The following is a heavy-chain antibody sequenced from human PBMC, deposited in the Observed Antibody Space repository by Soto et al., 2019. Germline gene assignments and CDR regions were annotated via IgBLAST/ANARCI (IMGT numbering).Heavy chain of an antibody. CDR1: GLTVSGKYY. V-gene: IGHV3-53*01. CDR2: LYDLDGI. D-gene: IGHD4-17*01. Sequence: GGSLRLSCAAFGLTVSGKYYMAWVRQAPGKGLEWLSALYDLDGIYYADSVKGRFTTSGDSSKNIVYLQMDDLRPADTAAYYCASWHLRDHAYDVWGQGTTVTISS. J-gene: IGHJ3*01. CDR3: ASWHLRDHAYDV.